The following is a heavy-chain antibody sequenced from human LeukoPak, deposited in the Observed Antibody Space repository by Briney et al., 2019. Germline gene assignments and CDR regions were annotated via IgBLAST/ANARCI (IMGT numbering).Heavy chain of an antibody. J-gene: IGHJ6*03. CDR1: GFTFSSYG. V-gene: IGHV3-33*01. CDR2: IWYDGSNK. Sequence: GGSLRLSCAASGFTFSSYGMHWVRQAPGKGLEWVAVIWYDGSNKYYADSVKGRFTISRDSSKNTLYLQMNSLRAEDTAVYYCAREFEGNYYYYMDVWGKGTTVTVSS. CDR3: AREFEGNYYYYMDV.